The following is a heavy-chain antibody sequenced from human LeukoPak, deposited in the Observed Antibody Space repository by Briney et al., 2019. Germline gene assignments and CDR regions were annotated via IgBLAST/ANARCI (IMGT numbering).Heavy chain of an antibody. CDR2: MNPNSGNT. Sequence: ASVKVSCKASGYTFTSYGISWVRQAPGQGLEWMGWMNPNSGNTGYAQKFQGRVTMTRNTSISTAYMELSSLRSEDTAVYYCARGMANYGSGSSLLAYWGQGTLVTVSS. D-gene: IGHD3-10*01. J-gene: IGHJ4*02. CDR3: ARGMANYGSGSSLLAY. CDR1: GYTFTSYG. V-gene: IGHV1-8*02.